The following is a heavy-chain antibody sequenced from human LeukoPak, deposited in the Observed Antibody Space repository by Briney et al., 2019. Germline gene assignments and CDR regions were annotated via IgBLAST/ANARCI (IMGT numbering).Heavy chain of an antibody. Sequence: ASVKVSCKASGYTFTSYGISWVRQAPGQGLEWMGIINPSGGSTSYAQKFQGRVTMTRDMSTSTVYMELSSLRSEDTAVYYCARDVGGSTGAFDIWGQGTMVTVSS. V-gene: IGHV1-46*01. CDR3: ARDVGGSTGAFDI. CDR1: GYTFTSYG. CDR2: INPSGGST. D-gene: IGHD2-15*01. J-gene: IGHJ3*02.